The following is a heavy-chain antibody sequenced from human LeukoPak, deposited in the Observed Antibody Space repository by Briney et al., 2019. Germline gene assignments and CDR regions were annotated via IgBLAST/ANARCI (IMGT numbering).Heavy chain of an antibody. Sequence: SQTLSLTCTVSGGSISSGSYYWSWIRQPAGKGLEWIGRIYTSGSTNYNPSLKSRVTISVDTSKNQFSLKLSSVTAADTAVYYCATYCSSTSCYLDAFDIWGQGTMVTVSS. CDR1: GGSISSGSYY. V-gene: IGHV4-61*02. J-gene: IGHJ3*02. CDR2: IYTSGST. CDR3: ATYCSSTSCYLDAFDI. D-gene: IGHD2-2*01.